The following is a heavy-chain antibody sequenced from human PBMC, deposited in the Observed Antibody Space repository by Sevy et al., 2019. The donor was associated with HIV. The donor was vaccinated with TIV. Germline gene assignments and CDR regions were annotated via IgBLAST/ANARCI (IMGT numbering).Heavy chain of an antibody. V-gene: IGHV3-53*01. D-gene: IGHD2-15*01. Sequence: GGSLRISCAASGFTVSSNYMSWVRQAPGKGLEWVSVIYSDGSTYYADSVKGRFTISRDNSKNTLYLQMNSLRAEDTAVYYCARDEVVVAATHYYYYGMDVWGQGTTVTVSS. CDR1: GFTVSSNY. J-gene: IGHJ6*02. CDR2: IYSDGST. CDR3: ARDEVVVAATHYYYYGMDV.